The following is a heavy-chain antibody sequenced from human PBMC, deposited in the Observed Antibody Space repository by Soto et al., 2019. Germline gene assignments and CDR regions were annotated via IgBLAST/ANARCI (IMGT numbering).Heavy chain of an antibody. CDR3: ARSPRKYSSGWYRGFDY. J-gene: IGHJ4*02. D-gene: IGHD6-19*01. Sequence: QLQLQESGPGLVKPSETLSLTCTVSGGSISSSSYYWGWIRQPPGKGLEWIGSIYYSGSTYYNPSLKSRVTISVDTSKNQFSLKLSSVTAADTAVYYCARSPRKYSSGWYRGFDYWGQGTLGTVSS. V-gene: IGHV4-39*01. CDR2: IYYSGST. CDR1: GGSISSSSYY.